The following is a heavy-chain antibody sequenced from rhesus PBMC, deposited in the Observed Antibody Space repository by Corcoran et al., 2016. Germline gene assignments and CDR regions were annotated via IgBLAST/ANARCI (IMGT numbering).Heavy chain of an antibody. CDR2: IYGGSGST. V-gene: IGHV4-93*01. CDR3: AWLGWEIYCSSTYCSFDY. Sequence: QVQLQESGPGVVKPSETLSLTCAVSGGSISSSNWWSWIRQSPGKGLEWIGYIYGGSGSTRYNRFLKSRVTISTDTSKHQFSLKLSSVTAADTAVYYCAWLGWEIYCSSTYCSFDYWGQGVLVTVSS. CDR1: GGSISSSNW. J-gene: IGHJ4*01. D-gene: IGHD2-15*01.